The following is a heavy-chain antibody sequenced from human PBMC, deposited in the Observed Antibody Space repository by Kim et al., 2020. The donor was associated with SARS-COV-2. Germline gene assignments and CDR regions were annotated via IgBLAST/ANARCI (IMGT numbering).Heavy chain of an antibody. J-gene: IGHJ4*02. CDR3: AKDSYYDFWSGYYTYFDY. V-gene: IGHV3-9*01. Sequence: GGSLRLSCAASGFTFDDYAMHWVRQAPGKGLEWVSGISWNSGSIGYADSVKGRFTISRDNAKNSLYLQMNSLRAEDTALYYCAKDSYYDFWSGYYTYFDYWGQGTLVTVSS. CDR2: ISWNSGSI. D-gene: IGHD3-3*01. CDR1: GFTFDDYA.